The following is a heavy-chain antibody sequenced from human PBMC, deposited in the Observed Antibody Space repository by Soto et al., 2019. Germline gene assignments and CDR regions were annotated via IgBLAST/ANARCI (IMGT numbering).Heavy chain of an antibody. CDR3: ARDRYAYGSGSTIAY. J-gene: IGHJ4*02. CDR1: GGTFSSYT. CDR2: IVPILGVP. V-gene: IGHV1-69*08. Sequence: QVQLVQSGAEVKKPGSSVKVSCKASGGTFSSYTVSWVRQAPGQGLEWMGRIVPILGVPNYAQRFQGRVTITADKGTNTAYMELSSLRSEDTAVYYCARDRYAYGSGSTIAYWGQGPLVTVSS. D-gene: IGHD3-10*01.